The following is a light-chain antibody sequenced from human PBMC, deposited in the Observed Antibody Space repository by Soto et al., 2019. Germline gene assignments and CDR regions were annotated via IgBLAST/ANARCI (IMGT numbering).Light chain of an antibody. CDR1: QDIRNF. V-gene: IGKV1-27*01. J-gene: IGKJ3*01. CDR2: AAS. CDR3: QKSSSVPV. Sequence: DIQMTQSPTSLSASVGDRVTITCRASQDIRNFVAWYQQKPGKAPKLLIYAASTLQSGVPSRFSGSGSGPDFTLTINSLQPVDVATYSCQKSSSVPVFGSGTKV.